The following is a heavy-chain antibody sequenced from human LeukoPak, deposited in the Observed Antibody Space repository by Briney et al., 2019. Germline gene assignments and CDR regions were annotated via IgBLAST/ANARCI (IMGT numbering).Heavy chain of an antibody. D-gene: IGHD2-15*01. J-gene: IGHJ4*02. CDR2: IIPILGVA. CDR3: ARDNPPYCNGGSCYSY. V-gene: IGHV1-69*04. Sequence: GASVKVSCKASGGTFSSYATSWVRQAPGQGLEWMGRIIPILGVANYAQNFQGRVTVTADESTGTAYMELSSLRSDDTAIYYCARDNPPYCNGGSCYSYWGQGTLVTVSS. CDR1: GGTFSSYA.